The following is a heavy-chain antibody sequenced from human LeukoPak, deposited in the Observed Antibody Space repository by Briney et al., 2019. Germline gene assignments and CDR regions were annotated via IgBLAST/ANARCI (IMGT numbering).Heavy chain of an antibody. D-gene: IGHD3-10*01. CDR3: AREVRFGDFFY. J-gene: IGHJ4*02. CDR2: IYSSGGT. CDR1: GGSISSYY. V-gene: IGHV4-4*07. Sequence: SETLSLTCTVSGGSISSYYWSWIRQPAGKGLEWIGRIYSSGGTTYYPSLKSRVTMSVDTSRNEFSLQLSSVTAADTAVYYCAREVRFGDFFYWGQGTPVTVSS.